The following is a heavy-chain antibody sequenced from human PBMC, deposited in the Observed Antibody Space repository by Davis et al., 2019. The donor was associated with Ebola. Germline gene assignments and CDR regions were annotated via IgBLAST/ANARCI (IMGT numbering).Heavy chain of an antibody. CDR1: GFTFGQYA. V-gene: IGHV3-43*02. CDR3: ARDSRPYYGSGTIYTYYYYYYGMDV. D-gene: IGHD3-10*01. J-gene: IGHJ6*02. Sequence: GGSLRLSCAASGFTFGQYAMYWVRQRPGKGLEWVSLISGDGDLTYYADSVKGRFTISRDNAKNSLYLQMSSLKPEDTALYYCARDSRPYYGSGTIYTYYYYYYGMDVWGQGTTVTVS. CDR2: ISGDGDLT.